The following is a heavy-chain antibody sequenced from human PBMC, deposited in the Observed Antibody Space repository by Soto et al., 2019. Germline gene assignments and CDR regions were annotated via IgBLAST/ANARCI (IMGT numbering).Heavy chain of an antibody. V-gene: IGHV1-69*06. CDR3: ARDRVQYDFWSGYPIFDP. Sequence: SVKVSGKASGGTFSSYAISWVRQAPGQGLEWMGGIIPIFGTANYAQKFQGRVTITADKPTSTAYMELSSLRSEDTAVYYCARDRVQYDFWSGYPIFDPWGQGTLVTVSS. D-gene: IGHD3-3*01. CDR2: IIPIFGTA. CDR1: GGTFSSYA. J-gene: IGHJ5*02.